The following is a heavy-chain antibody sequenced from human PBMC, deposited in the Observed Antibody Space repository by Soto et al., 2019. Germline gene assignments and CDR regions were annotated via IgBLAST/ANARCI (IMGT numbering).Heavy chain of an antibody. J-gene: IGHJ2*01. V-gene: IGHV1-58*01. D-gene: IGHD6-13*01. Sequence: SVKVSCKASGFTFTSSAVQWVRQSRGQGLEWIGWIVLSSGNTNYAQKFQDRVTITTDKSTSTAYMELSSLRSEDTAVYYCGGSSQTAVWYFDLWGRGTLVTVSS. CDR1: GFTFTSSA. CDR3: GGSSQTAVWYFDL. CDR2: IVLSSGNT.